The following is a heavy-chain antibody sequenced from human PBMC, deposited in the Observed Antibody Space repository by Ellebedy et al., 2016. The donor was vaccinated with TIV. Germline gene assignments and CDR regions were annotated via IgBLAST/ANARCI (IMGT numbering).Heavy chain of an antibody. J-gene: IGHJ6*02. CDR3: ARVGTSIVGATIGYYYYGMDV. V-gene: IGHV4-39*07. D-gene: IGHD1-26*01. CDR2: IYYSGST. CDR1: GGSISSSSYY. Sequence: SETLSLTXTVSGGSISSSSYYWGWIRQPPGKGLEWIGSIYYSGSTYYNPSLKSRVTISVDTSKNQFSLKLSSVTAADTAVYYCARVGTSIVGATIGYYYYGMDVWGQGTTVTVSS.